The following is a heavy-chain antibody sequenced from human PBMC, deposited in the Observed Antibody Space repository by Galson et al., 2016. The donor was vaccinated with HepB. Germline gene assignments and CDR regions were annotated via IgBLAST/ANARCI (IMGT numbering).Heavy chain of an antibody. CDR3: AREWESSTGWKPGY. V-gene: IGHV3-30*04. D-gene: IGHD2-8*02. J-gene: IGHJ4*02. CDR2: ISYGGRNK. CDR1: GFTLRSYA. Sequence: SLRLSCAASGFTLRSYALYWVRQAPGKGLEWVAVISYGGRNKYYADSVKGRFTISRDNSKNTLYLQMSSLRTDDTAVYFCAREWESSTGWKPGYWGPGTLVTVSS.